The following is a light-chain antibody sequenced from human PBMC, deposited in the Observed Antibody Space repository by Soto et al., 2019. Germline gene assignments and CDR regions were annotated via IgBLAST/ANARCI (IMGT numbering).Light chain of an antibody. CDR2: GAS. CDR1: QSVSSA. V-gene: IGKV3-15*01. J-gene: IGKJ1*01. Sequence: EIVVTHPPATLPVSPGERASLPCRASQSVSSALAWFQQRPGQAPRLLIYGASTRASGIPARFSGSGSGTEFTLTITSLQSEDFAVYYCHQHNQWPWTFGQGTKVEIK. CDR3: HQHNQWPWT.